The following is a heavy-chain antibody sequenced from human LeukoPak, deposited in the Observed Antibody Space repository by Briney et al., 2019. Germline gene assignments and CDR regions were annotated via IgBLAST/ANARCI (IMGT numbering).Heavy chain of an antibody. Sequence: ASVKVSCKASGYTFTSYDINWVRQATGQGLEWMGWMNPNSGNTGYAQKFQGRVTITRNTSISTAYMELSSLRSEDTAVYYCARSLWFGELCFDYWGQGTLVTVSS. CDR3: ARSLWFGELCFDY. CDR1: GYTFTSYD. D-gene: IGHD3-10*01. V-gene: IGHV1-8*03. CDR2: MNPNSGNT. J-gene: IGHJ4*02.